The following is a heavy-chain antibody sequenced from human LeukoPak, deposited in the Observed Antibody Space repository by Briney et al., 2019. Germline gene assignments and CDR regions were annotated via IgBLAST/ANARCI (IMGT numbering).Heavy chain of an antibody. Sequence: ASVKVSCKASGYTFTSYGISWVRQAPGQGLEWMGWISAYNGNTNYAQKLQGRVTMTTDTSTSTAYMELRSLRSDDTAAYYCARDNVHSGYDYVPREFDYWGQGTLVTVSS. V-gene: IGHV1-18*01. CDR3: ARDNVHSGYDYVPREFDY. CDR1: GYTFTSYG. CDR2: ISAYNGNT. J-gene: IGHJ4*02. D-gene: IGHD5-12*01.